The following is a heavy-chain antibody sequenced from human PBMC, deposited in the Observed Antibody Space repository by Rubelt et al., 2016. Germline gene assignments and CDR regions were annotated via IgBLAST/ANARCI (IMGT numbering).Heavy chain of an antibody. J-gene: IGHJ5*02. CDR1: GFIFRSYG. D-gene: IGHD3-22*01. Sequence: QVQLVESGGGVVQPGRSLRLSCAASGFIFRSYGMYWVRQAPGKGLEGVAGIWHDGSKKYYSESVKGRFTISRDNSKNKVYLQMNSLRAEDTAIYYCARDRGTMIVVNSNWFDPWGQGTLVTVSS. CDR3: ARDRGTMIVVNSNWFDP. CDR2: IWHDGSKK. V-gene: IGHV3-33*01.